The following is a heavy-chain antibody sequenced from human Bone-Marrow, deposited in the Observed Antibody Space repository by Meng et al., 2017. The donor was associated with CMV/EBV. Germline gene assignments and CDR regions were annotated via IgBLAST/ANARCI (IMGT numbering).Heavy chain of an antibody. D-gene: IGHD3-22*01. Sequence: ASVKVSCKASGYTFTGYYMHWVRQAPGQGLEWMGWINPNSGGTNYAQKFQGRATMTRDTSTSTVYMELSSLRSEDTAVYYCARAMMSGYYPDFDYWGQGPLVTVSS. V-gene: IGHV1-2*02. CDR2: INPNSGGT. J-gene: IGHJ4*02. CDR1: GYTFTGYY. CDR3: ARAMMSGYYPDFDY.